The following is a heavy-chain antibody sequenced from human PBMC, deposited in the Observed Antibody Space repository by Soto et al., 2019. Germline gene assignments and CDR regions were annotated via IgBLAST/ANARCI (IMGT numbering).Heavy chain of an antibody. D-gene: IGHD2-21*02. Sequence: SEALSLTCTVSGGSISSYYWSWIRQPPGKGLEWIGYIYYSGSTNYNPSLKSRVTISVDTSKNQFSLKLSSVTAADTAVYYCAGGNCGGDCYLGLYYYGMDVWGQGTTVT. J-gene: IGHJ6*02. CDR2: IYYSGST. CDR3: AGGNCGGDCYLGLYYYGMDV. V-gene: IGHV4-59*01. CDR1: GGSISSYY.